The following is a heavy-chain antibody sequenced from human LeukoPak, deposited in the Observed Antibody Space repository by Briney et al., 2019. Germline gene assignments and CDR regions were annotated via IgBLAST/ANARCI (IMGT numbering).Heavy chain of an antibody. J-gene: IGHJ3*02. CDR2: ISGSGGST. CDR3: AKVIFIAVAGTDPDAFDI. D-gene: IGHD6-19*01. Sequence: GGSLRLSCAASGFTFSSYAMSWVRQAPGKGLELVSAISGSGGSTYYADSVKGRFTISRDNSKNTLYLQMNSLRAEDTAVYYCAKVIFIAVAGTDPDAFDIWGQGTMVTVSS. CDR1: GFTFSSYA. V-gene: IGHV3-23*01.